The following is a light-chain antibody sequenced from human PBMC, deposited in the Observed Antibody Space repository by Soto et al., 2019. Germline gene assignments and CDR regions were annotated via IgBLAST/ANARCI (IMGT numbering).Light chain of an antibody. V-gene: IGKV1-5*03. Sequence: DIQMTQSPSTLSASVGDRVTITCRASQSISSWLAWYQQKPGKAPKLLIYNASSLESGVPSRFSGSGSGTEFNRTISTLQPDDFETYYCQHYTSYEWTFGQGTKVEIK. CDR2: NAS. CDR3: QHYTSYEWT. CDR1: QSISSW. J-gene: IGKJ1*01.